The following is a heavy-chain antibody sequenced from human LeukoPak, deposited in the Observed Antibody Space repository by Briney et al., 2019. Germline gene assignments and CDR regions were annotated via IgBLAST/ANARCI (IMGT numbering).Heavy chain of an antibody. Sequence: GGSLRLSCAGSGFTFSDFWMTWVRQTPGKGLEWVANIKEDGTEKNLVDSVKGRFTISRDNAKNSLYLQMNSLRAEDTAVYYCATYYYDSSGYKLLDYWGQGTLVTVSS. CDR3: ATYYYDSSGYKLLDY. CDR1: GFTFSDFW. D-gene: IGHD3-22*01. J-gene: IGHJ4*02. V-gene: IGHV3-7*01. CDR2: IKEDGTEK.